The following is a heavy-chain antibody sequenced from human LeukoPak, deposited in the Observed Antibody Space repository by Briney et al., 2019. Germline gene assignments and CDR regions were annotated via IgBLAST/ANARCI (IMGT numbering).Heavy chain of an antibody. CDR2: IYYSGST. CDR1: GGSFSGYY. Sequence: PSETLSLTCAVYGGSFSGYYWSWIRQPPGKGLEWIGYIYYSGSTNYNPSLKSRVTISVDTSKNQFSLKLSSVTAADTAVYYCAARRHDFWSGYYTEYWGQGTLVTVSS. D-gene: IGHD3-3*01. J-gene: IGHJ4*02. CDR3: AARRHDFWSGYYTEY. V-gene: IGHV4-59*01.